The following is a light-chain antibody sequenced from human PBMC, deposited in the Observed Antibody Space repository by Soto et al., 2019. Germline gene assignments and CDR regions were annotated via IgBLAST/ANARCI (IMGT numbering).Light chain of an antibody. CDR2: EVS. J-gene: IGLJ1*01. CDR3: SSLTTSFTYV. Sequence: QSALTQPASVSGSPGQSVAIPCTGTSSDVGAYNYVSWYQQHPGKAPNLLLSEVSNRPSGVSDRFSGSKSGNTASLTISGLQAEDEADYYCSSLTTSFTYVFGTGTKVTVL. V-gene: IGLV2-14*01. CDR1: SSDVGAYNY.